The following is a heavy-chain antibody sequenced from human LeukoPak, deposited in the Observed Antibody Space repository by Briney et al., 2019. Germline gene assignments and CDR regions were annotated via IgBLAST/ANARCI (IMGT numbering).Heavy chain of an antibody. CDR1: GYTFTNYG. Sequence: GASVKVSCKASGYTFTNYGISWVRQAPGQGLECMGWISAYNGNTNYAQKLQGRVTMTTDTSTSTAYMELRSLRSDDTAVYYCARDSSGYDSSGYWGTYYYYYYMDVWGKGTTVTVSS. V-gene: IGHV1-18*01. CDR3: ARDSSGYDSSGYWGTYYYYYYMDV. CDR2: ISAYNGNT. D-gene: IGHD3-22*01. J-gene: IGHJ6*03.